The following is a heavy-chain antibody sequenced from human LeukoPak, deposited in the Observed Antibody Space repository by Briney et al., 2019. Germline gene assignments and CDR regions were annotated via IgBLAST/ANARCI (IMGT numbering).Heavy chain of an antibody. Sequence: ASVKVSCKVSGYTLTELSMHWVRQAPGKGLEWMGGFDPEDGETIYAQKFQGRVTMTEDTSTDTAYMELSSLRSEDTAVYYCARDARPTYYYDSSGYYGAFDIWGQGTMVTVSS. D-gene: IGHD3-22*01. V-gene: IGHV1-24*01. CDR3: ARDARPTYYYDSSGYYGAFDI. CDR1: GYTLTELS. J-gene: IGHJ3*02. CDR2: FDPEDGET.